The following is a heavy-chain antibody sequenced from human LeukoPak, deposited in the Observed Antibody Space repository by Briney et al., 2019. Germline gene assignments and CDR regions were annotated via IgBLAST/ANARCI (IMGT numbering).Heavy chain of an antibody. V-gene: IGHV3-74*01. CDR2: INSDGRVT. CDR3: AKERQTGDYFTSDY. D-gene: IGHD4-17*01. Sequence: GGSLRLSCAASGFTVSRHWMHWVRQAPGKGLVWISRINSDGRVTDYADFVKGRFTISRDNSDNTLYLQMSSLRVDDTAVYFCAKERQTGDYFTSDYWGQGTLVTVSS. CDR1: GFTVSRHW. J-gene: IGHJ4*02.